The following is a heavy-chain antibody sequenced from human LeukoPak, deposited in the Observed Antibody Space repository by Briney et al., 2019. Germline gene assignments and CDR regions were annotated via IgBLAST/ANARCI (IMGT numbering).Heavy chain of an antibody. V-gene: IGHV3-23*01. CDR2: ISGSGGST. CDR3: AKDSDDYVWGSYRYTPSFDY. CDR1: GFTFSSYA. J-gene: IGHJ4*02. D-gene: IGHD3-16*02. Sequence: GGSLRLSCAASGFTFSSYAMSLVRQAPGKGLEWVSAISGSGGSTYYADSVKGRFTISRDNYKNTLYLQMNSLRAEDTAVYYCAKDSDDYVWGSYRYTPSFDYWGQGTLVTVSS.